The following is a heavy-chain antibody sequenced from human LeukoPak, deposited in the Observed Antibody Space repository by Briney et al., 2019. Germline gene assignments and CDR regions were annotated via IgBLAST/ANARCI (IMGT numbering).Heavy chain of an antibody. D-gene: IGHD3-10*01. J-gene: IGHJ4*02. V-gene: IGHV1-2*02. CDR3: ARDRIYYYGSGSYYP. CDR1: GYTFTSYY. CDR2: INPNSGGT. Sequence: ASVKVSCKASGYTFTSYYMHWVRQAPGQGLEWMGWINPNSGGTNYAQKFQGRVTMTRDTSISTAYMELSRLRSDDTAVYYCARDRIYYYGSGSYYPWGQGTLVTVSS.